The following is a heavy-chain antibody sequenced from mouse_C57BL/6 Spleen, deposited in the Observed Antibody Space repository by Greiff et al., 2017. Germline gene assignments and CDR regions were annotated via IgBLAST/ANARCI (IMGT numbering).Heavy chain of an antibody. Sequence: QVQLQQSGPELVKPGASVKISCKASGYAFSSSWMNWVKQRPGKGLEWIGRIYPGDGDTNYNGKFKGKATLTADKSSSTAYMQLSSLTSEDSAVYFCASPDYYGSSYDFDYWAKAPLSQSPQ. CDR1: GYAFSSSW. D-gene: IGHD1-1*01. J-gene: IGHJ2*01. V-gene: IGHV1-82*01. CDR2: IYPGDGDT. CDR3: ASPDYYGSSYDFDY.